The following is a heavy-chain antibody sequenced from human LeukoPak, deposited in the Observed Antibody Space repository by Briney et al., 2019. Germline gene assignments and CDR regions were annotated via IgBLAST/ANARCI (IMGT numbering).Heavy chain of an antibody. Sequence: RTSETLSLTCTVSGHSISSGNYWGWIRQPPGKGLEWIGSFYYTGITYYNPSLESRVTISIDTSKNQVSLKLNSVTAADTAVYYCARGRGDTISLLIYGDYLENYFDYWGQGTLVTVSS. CDR2: FYYTGIT. D-gene: IGHD4-17*01. J-gene: IGHJ4*02. V-gene: IGHV4-38-2*02. CDR3: ARGRGDTISLLIYGDYLENYFDY. CDR1: GHSISSGNY.